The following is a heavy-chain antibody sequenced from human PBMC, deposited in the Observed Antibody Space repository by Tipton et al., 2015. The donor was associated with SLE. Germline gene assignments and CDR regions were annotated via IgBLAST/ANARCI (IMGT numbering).Heavy chain of an antibody. J-gene: IGHJ3*01. CDR3: VRGTQTDWDRDIFDV. CDR2: INPSDGGT. Sequence: QLVQSGPEVKKPGASVKVSCKASGFIFTKSYMHWVRQAPGQGLEWMGIINPSDGGTTYAQQFQGRVTMTRDTSTSTVYLELSSLRSEDTAIYYCVRGTQTDWDRDIFDVWGQGTMVTVSS. D-gene: IGHD3-9*01. CDR1: GFIFTKSY. V-gene: IGHV1-46*01.